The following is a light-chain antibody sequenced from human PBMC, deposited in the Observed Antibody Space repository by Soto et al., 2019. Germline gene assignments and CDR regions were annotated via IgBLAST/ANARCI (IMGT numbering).Light chain of an antibody. CDR3: QQYENLPT. V-gene: IGKV1-33*01. Sequence: DIQMTQSPSTLSASVGDRVSFTCRASHYISMWLAWYQHRPGRAPNLLIYDASNLEAGVPSRFRGSGSGTDFTFTISRLQPEDIATYYCQQYENLPTFGQGTRLEI. CDR1: HYISMW. J-gene: IGKJ5*01. CDR2: DAS.